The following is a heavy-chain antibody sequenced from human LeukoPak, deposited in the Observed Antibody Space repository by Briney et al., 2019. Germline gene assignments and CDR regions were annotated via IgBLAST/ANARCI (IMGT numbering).Heavy chain of an antibody. J-gene: IGHJ4*02. CDR1: GFTFSSYW. D-gene: IGHD2-21*02. V-gene: IGHV3-74*01. Sequence: PGGSLRLSCAASGFTFSSYWMHWVRHAPGKGLVWVSRINSDGSSTSYADSVKGRFTISRDNAKNSLYLQMNSLRAEDTAVYYCARDQTRSGDCSFWGQGTLVTVSS. CDR3: ARDQTRSGDCSF. CDR2: INSDGSST.